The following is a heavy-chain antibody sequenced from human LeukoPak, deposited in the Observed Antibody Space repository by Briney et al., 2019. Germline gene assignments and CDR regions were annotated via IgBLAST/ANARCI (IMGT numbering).Heavy chain of an antibody. D-gene: IGHD3-22*01. Sequence: PGGSLRLSCAASVFTFSSYSMSWVRQASGKGLEWVSRNKSKTDGGTTDYAAPVKGRFTISRDDSKNTLYLQMNSLKTEDTAVYYCTTDPITMIVVVGDYMDVWGKGTTVTVSS. V-gene: IGHV3-15*01. CDR3: TTDPITMIVVVGDYMDV. J-gene: IGHJ6*03. CDR1: VFTFSSYS. CDR2: NKSKTDGGTT.